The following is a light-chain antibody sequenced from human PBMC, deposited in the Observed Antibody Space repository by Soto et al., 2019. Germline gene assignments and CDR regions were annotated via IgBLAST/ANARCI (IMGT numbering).Light chain of an antibody. J-gene: IGKJ1*01. CDR2: GAS. CDR3: QQYNIWPRT. CDR1: QSVSSN. Sequence: EMLMTQSPATLSVSPGERATLSCRASQSVSSNLAWYQQKGGQAPRLLIYGASTRATGIPARFSGSGSGTEFTLTISSLQSEDFAVYYCQQYNIWPRTFGQGTKVDIK. V-gene: IGKV3-15*01.